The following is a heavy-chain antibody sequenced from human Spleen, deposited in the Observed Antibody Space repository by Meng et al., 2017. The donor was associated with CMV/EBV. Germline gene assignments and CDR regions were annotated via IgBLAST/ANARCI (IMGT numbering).Heavy chain of an antibody. J-gene: IGHJ4*02. CDR2: INHSGST. Sequence: QGQLQQGGAGLLKPSETLSLTCAVYGGSFSGYYWSWIRQPPGKGLEWIGEINHSGSTNYNPSLKSRVTISVDTSKNQFSLKLSSVTAADTAVYYCARGGRIAVAGFDYWGQGTLVTVSS. CDR1: GGSFSGYY. D-gene: IGHD6-19*01. V-gene: IGHV4-34*01. CDR3: ARGGRIAVAGFDY.